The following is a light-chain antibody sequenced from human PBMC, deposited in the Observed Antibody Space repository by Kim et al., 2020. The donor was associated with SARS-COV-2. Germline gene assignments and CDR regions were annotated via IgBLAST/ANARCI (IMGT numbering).Light chain of an antibody. Sequence: DIVMTQSPDSLAVSLGERATIHCKSSQSVLHTSNNKNSLGWYQQKPGQPPQLLISWASTRESGVPDRFSGSGSGTDFTLTISSLQAEDVAVYYCQQYYSSPRTFGQGTKVEMK. CDR3: QQYYSSPRT. CDR1: QSVLHTSNNKNS. CDR2: WAS. V-gene: IGKV4-1*01. J-gene: IGKJ1*01.